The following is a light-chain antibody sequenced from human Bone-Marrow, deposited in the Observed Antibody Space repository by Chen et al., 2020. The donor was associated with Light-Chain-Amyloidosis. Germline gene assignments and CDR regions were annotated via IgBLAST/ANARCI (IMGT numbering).Light chain of an antibody. Sequence: SYELTQPPSLSVSPGQTARITCSGEKLGDRYACWYQQKPGQSPVLVIQQDNKRPSGIPERFSGSTSGNIATLTISGTQTEDEAVYYCQAWDTSSAPFGGGTKLT. V-gene: IGLV3-1*01. J-gene: IGLJ2*01. CDR2: QDN. CDR3: QAWDTSSAP. CDR1: KLGDRY.